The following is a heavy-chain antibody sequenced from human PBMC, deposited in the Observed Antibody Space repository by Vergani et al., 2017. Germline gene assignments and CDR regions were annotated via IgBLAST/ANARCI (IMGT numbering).Heavy chain of an antibody. CDR2: IYTSGST. Sequence: QVQLQESGPGLVKPSQTLSLTCTVSGGSISSGSYYWSWIRQPARKGLEWIGRIYTSGSTNYNPSLKSRVTISVDTSKNQFSLKLSSVTAADTAVYYCARGQQLAAVDWFDPWGQGTLVTVSS. D-gene: IGHD6-13*01. CDR3: ARGQQLAAVDWFDP. CDR1: GGSISSGSYY. J-gene: IGHJ5*02. V-gene: IGHV4-61*02.